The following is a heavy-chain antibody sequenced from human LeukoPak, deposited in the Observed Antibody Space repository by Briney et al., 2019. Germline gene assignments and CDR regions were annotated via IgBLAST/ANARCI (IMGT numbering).Heavy chain of an antibody. V-gene: IGHV1-69*02. J-gene: IGHJ6*02. CDR2: IIPILGIA. CDR3: ARTTVTDVSNGMDV. CDR1: GYTLTELS. Sequence: SVKVSCKVSGYTLTELSMHWVRQAPGQGLEWMGRIIPILGIANYAQKFQGRVTITADKSTSTAYMELSSLRSEDTAVYYCARTTVTDVSNGMDVWGQGTTVTVSS. D-gene: IGHD4-17*01.